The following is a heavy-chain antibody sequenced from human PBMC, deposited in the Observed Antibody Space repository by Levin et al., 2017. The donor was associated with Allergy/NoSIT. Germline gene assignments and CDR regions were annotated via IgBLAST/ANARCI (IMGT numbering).Heavy chain of an antibody. Sequence: GESLKISCKASGYTFRNYGISWVRQAPGRGLEWLGWISTDTGNRHYAQNLQGRVTMTTDTSTDTAHLELRSLRSDDTAIYYCARLVVGAKGWFAPWGKGTPVTVSS. J-gene: IGHJ5*02. CDR2: ISTDTGNR. CDR3: ARLVVGAKGWFAP. CDR1: GYTFRNYG. V-gene: IGHV1-18*01. D-gene: IGHD2-15*01.